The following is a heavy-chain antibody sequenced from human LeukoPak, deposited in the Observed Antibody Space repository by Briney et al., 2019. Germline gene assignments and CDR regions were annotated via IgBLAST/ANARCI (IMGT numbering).Heavy chain of an antibody. CDR3: AKDRSPTGSYYGMDV. J-gene: IGHJ6*02. Sequence: GGSLRLSCAASGFTFSYYAMRWVRQAPGKGLEWVAVISNDGSKKFYVDSVKGRFTVSSDKSTDTLYLQMNSLRPEDTAVYYCAKDRSPTGSYYGMDVWGQGTTVIVSS. CDR2: ISNDGSKK. CDR1: GFTFSYYA. D-gene: IGHD1-1*01. V-gene: IGHV3-30*18.